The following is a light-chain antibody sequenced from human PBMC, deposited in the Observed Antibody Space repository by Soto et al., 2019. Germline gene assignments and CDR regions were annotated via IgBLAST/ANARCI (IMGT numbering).Light chain of an antibody. J-gene: IGLJ2*01. CDR1: TGAVTSGHY. Sequence: QAVVTQEPSLTVSPGGTVTLTCGSSTGAVTSGHYPYWFQQKPGQAPRTLIYDTSNKHSWTPARFSGSLLGGKAALTLSGAQPEDEAVYYCFLVYSGGVVFGGGTKVTVL. CDR2: DTS. CDR3: FLVYSGGVV. V-gene: IGLV7-46*01.